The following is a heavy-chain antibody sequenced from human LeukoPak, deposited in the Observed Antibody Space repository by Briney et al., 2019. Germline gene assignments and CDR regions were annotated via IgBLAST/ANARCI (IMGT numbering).Heavy chain of an antibody. J-gene: IGHJ4*02. CDR1: GLIFNSYW. CDR3: ARRGGIDY. Sequence: PGGSLRLSCAASGLIFNSYWMSWVRQAPGKGLEWVANIKKDGSEKYYVDSVKGRFTISRDNAKNSLYLQMNSLRAEDTAVYYCARRGGIDYWGQGTLVTVSS. V-gene: IGHV3-7*01. CDR2: IKKDGSEK.